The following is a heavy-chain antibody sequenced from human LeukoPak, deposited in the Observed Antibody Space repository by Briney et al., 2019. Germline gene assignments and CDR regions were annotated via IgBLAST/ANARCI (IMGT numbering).Heavy chain of an antibody. J-gene: IGHJ4*02. V-gene: IGHV4-59*11. Sequence: ADPLSLPCTLSGGPLRVHHGIWLPEPPGEALQGFGYIYESVSTNYNPSLKNRVTISVDTSKNQSSLKLSSVTAADTAVYYCAKVGEVGVRGGLIPHPYFDAWGQGTLVTVSS. D-gene: IGHD3-10*01. CDR1: GGPLRVHH. CDR3: AKVGEVGVRGGLIPHPYFDA. CDR2: IYESVST.